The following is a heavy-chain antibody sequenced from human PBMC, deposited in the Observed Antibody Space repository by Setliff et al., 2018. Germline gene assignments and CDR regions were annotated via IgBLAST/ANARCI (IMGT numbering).Heavy chain of an antibody. D-gene: IGHD4-4*01. J-gene: IGHJ4*02. CDR3: SHTSGGGNSACFNY. CDR2: VYWDDDK. CDR1: GFSFTTGPVV. Sequence: SGPTLVNPRQTLTLTCTFSGFSFTTGPVVVAWIRQPPGKAPECLVLVYWDDDKRYDSSLKSRLTITKYTSKNQVVLTRTNMDPVDTATYVCSHTSGGGNSACFNYWGQGVLVTVSS. V-gene: IGHV2-5*05.